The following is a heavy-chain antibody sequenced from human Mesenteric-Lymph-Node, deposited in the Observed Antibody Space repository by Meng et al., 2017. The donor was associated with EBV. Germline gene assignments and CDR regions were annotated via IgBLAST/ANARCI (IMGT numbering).Heavy chain of an antibody. J-gene: IGHJ2*01. CDR3: ARGATSVFDI. V-gene: IGHV6-1*01. CDR1: GDSVPSSSAA. CDR2: TYYRSKWYN. Sequence: QVQLQQSGPGLVTPSQTLSITCVISGDSVPSSSAAWTWIRQSPSRGLEWLGRTYYRSKWYNDYAVFVKSRITINPDTSKNQFSLQLNSVTPEDTAVYYCARGATSVFDIWGRGPLVTVSS.